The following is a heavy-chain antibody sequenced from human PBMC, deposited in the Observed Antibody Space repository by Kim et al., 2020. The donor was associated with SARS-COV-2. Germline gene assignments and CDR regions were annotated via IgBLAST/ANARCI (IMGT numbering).Heavy chain of an antibody. CDR2: ISYDGSNK. CDR1: GFTFSSYG. CDR3: AKVCEYYYYGMDV. J-gene: IGHJ6*02. V-gene: IGHV3-30*18. Sequence: GGSLRLSCAASGFTFSSYGMHWVRQAPGKGLEWVAVISYDGSNKYYADSVKGRFTISRDNSKNTLYLQMNSLRAEDTAVYYCAKVCEYYYYGMDVWGQGTTVTVSS.